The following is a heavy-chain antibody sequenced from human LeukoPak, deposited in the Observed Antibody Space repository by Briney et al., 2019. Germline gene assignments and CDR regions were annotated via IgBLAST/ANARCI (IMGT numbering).Heavy chain of an antibody. D-gene: IGHD6-19*01. CDR1: GFTFDDYA. V-gene: IGHV3-43*02. J-gene: IGHJ4*02. Sequence: PGGSLRLSCAASGFTFDDYAIHWVRQAPGKGLEWVSLISGDGSSTYHADSVKGRFTISRDNSKNSLYLQMNSLRTEDTALYYCAKDMGYTSGWYPFDYWGQGTLVTVSS. CDR2: ISGDGSST. CDR3: AKDMGYTSGWYPFDY.